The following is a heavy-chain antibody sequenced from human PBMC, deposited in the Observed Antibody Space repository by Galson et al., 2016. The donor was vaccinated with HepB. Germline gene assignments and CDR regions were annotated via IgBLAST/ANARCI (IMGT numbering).Heavy chain of an antibody. CDR1: AFSFSSYS. Sequence: SCAASAFSFSSYSMNWVRQAPGKGLEWISYISSTRTITYYADSVKGRFTISRDNAKNSLYLQMDSLRDDDTAVYYCARKSPFGPFDYWGHGTLVSVSS. D-gene: IGHD2/OR15-2a*01. V-gene: IGHV3-48*02. CDR3: ARKSPFGPFDY. J-gene: IGHJ4*01. CDR2: ISSTRTIT.